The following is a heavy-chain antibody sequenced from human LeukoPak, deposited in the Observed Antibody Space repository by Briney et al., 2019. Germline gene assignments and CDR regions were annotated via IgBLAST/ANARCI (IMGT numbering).Heavy chain of an antibody. J-gene: IGHJ1*01. CDR1: GGTFIIYT. CDR2: IIPILGIA. D-gene: IGHD1-26*01. CDR3: ARNVGATTGEYFQH. Sequence: SVKVSYKASGGTFIIYTISWVRQAPGQGGEWMGRIIPILGIANYAQKFQGRVTITADKSTSTAYMELSSLRSEDTAVYYCARNVGATTGEYFQHWGQGTLVTVSS. V-gene: IGHV1-69*02.